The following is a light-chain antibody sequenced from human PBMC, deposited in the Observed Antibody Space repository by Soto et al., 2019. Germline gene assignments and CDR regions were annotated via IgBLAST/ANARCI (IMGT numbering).Light chain of an antibody. J-gene: IGKJ4*01. Sequence: EIALTQSTATLSLSPGERATLSCRASQSIGTYLAWYQQKPGQAPSLLLSDASTRATGIPARFSGRGSGTDFTLTITGLEPEDFAVYYCQQRSRWPLTFGGGTKVEI. CDR1: QSIGTY. V-gene: IGKV3-11*01. CDR3: QQRSRWPLT. CDR2: DAS.